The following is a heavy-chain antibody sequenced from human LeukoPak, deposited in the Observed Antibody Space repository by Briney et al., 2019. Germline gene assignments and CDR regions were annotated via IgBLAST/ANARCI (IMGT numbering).Heavy chain of an antibody. CDR3: ARDLVSHLQTYCSSTSCYGIGY. CDR2: ISYDGSNK. CDR1: GFTFSSYG. J-gene: IGHJ4*02. Sequence: GGSLRLSCAASGFTFSSYGMHWVRQAPGKGLEWVAVISYDGSNKYYADSVKGRFTISRDNSKNTLYLQMNSLRAEDTAVYYCARDLVSHLQTYCSSTSCYGIGYWGQGTLVTVSS. D-gene: IGHD2-2*01. V-gene: IGHV3-30*19.